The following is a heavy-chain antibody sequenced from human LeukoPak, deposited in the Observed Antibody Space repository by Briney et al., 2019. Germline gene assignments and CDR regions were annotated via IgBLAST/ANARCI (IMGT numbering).Heavy chain of an antibody. CDR2: IYPGDSDT. CDR1: GYSFTSYW. J-gene: IGHJ4*02. V-gene: IGHV5-51*01. CDR3: ARRRYYYDSSGYYYDLFDY. D-gene: IGHD3-22*01. Sequence: GESLKISCKGSGYSFTSYWIGWVRQMPGKGLEWMGIIYPGDSDTRYSPSFQGQVTISADKSISTAYLQWSSLKASDTAMYCCARRRYYYDSSGYYYDLFDYWAREPWSPSPQ.